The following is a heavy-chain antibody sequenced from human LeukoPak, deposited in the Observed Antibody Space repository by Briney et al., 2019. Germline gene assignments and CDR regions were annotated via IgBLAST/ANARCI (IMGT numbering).Heavy chain of an antibody. J-gene: IGHJ4*02. CDR3: ARDQGYCSSTSCHPSDY. Sequence: GASVKVSCKASGYTFTSYGISWVRQAPGQGLEWMGWISAYNGNTNYAQKLQGRVTMTTDTSASTAYMELRSLRSDDTAVYYCARDQGYCSSTSCHPSDYWDQGTLVTVSS. CDR2: ISAYNGNT. CDR1: GYTFTSYG. D-gene: IGHD2-2*01. V-gene: IGHV1-18*01.